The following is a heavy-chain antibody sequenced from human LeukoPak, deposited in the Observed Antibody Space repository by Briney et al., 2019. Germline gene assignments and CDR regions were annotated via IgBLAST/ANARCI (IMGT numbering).Heavy chain of an antibody. D-gene: IGHD3-10*01. V-gene: IGHV4-59*01. J-gene: IGHJ5*02. CDR1: GGSISTYY. CDR2: IYYSGST. Sequence: SETLSLTCTVSGGSISTYYWSWIRQPPGKGLEWIGYIYYSGSTNYNPSLKSRVTISVDTSKNQFSLKLSSVTAADTAVYYCARGGVNYKIAGPWGQGALVTVSS. CDR3: ARGGVNYKIAGP.